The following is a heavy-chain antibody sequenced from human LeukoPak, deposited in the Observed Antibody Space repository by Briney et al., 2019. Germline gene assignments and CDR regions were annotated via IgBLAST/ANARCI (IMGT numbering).Heavy chain of an antibody. D-gene: IGHD6-13*01. V-gene: IGHV4-31*11. J-gene: IGHJ4*02. CDR2: IYYSGST. CDR1: GGSFSGYY. Sequence: PSETLSLTCAVYGGSFSGYYWSWIRQHPGKGLEWIGYIYYSGSTYYNPSLKSRVTISVDTSKNQFSLKLSSVTAADTAVYYCARGRLIAAAGLGYWGQGTLVTVSS. CDR3: ARGRLIAAAGLGY.